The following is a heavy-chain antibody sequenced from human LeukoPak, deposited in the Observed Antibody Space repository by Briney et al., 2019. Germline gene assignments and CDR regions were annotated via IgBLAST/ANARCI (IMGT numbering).Heavy chain of an antibody. J-gene: IGHJ4*02. CDR3: ARDHLDIVPTIYSY. D-gene: IGHD5-12*01. CDR2: IIPIFGTA. CDR1: GGTFSSYA. V-gene: IGHV1-69*13. Sequence: SVKVSCKASGGTFSSYAISWVRQAPGQGLEWMGGIIPIFGTANYAQKFQGRVTITADESTSTAYMELSSLRSEDTAVYYCARDHLDIVPTIYSYWGQGTLVTVSS.